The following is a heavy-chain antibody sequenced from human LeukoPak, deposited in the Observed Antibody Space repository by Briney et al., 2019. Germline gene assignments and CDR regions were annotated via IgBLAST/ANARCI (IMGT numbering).Heavy chain of an antibody. Sequence: PSETLSLTCTVSGGSISSYYWSWIRQPPGKGLEWIGYIYYSGSTNYNPSLKSRVTISVDTSKNQFSLKLSSVTAADTAVYYCARDGLNYYDSSGYWDYFDYWGQGTLVTVSS. J-gene: IGHJ4*02. V-gene: IGHV4-59*12. CDR1: GGSISSYY. CDR2: IYYSGST. D-gene: IGHD3-22*01. CDR3: ARDGLNYYDSSGYWDYFDY.